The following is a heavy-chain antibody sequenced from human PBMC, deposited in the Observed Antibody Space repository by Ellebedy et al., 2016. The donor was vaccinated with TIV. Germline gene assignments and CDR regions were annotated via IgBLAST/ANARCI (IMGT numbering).Heavy chain of an antibody. CDR1: GYTFTSYH. CDR3: ARDQY. Sequence: SVKVSXXASGYTFTSYHMHWVRQAPGQGLEWMGGIIPIFGTANYAQKFQGRVTITADESTSTAYMELSSLRSEDTAVYYCARDQYWGQGTLVTVSS. J-gene: IGHJ4*02. CDR2: IIPIFGTA. V-gene: IGHV1-69*13.